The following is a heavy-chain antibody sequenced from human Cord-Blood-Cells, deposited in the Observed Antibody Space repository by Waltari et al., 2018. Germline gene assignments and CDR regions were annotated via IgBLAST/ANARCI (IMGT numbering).Heavy chain of an antibody. V-gene: IGHV3-21*01. CDR3: AGPGGYSGSYYWNY. D-gene: IGHD1-26*01. CDR2: ISSSRSYI. CDR1: GFTFSSYS. Sequence: EVQLVESGGGLVKPGGSLRLSCAASGFTFSSYSMNWVRQAPGKGLEWVSSISSSRSYIYYADAVKGRINISRDNAKNSLYRQMNSLRAEDTAVYYCAGPGGYSGSYYWNYWGQGTLVTVSS. J-gene: IGHJ4*02.